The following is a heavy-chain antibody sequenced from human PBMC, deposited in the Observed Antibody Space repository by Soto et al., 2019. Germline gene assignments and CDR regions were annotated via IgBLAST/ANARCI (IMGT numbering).Heavy chain of an antibody. D-gene: IGHD6-19*01. CDR1: GGTIRSPDW. CDR2: IFQSGST. V-gene: IGHV4-4*02. Sequence: SETLSLTCGVSGGTIRSPDWWTWVRQPPGKGLERIGEIFQSGSTNYTPSLESRVTISVDKSKNQFSLTLTSVTAADTAVYFCARGRGRYSSGWSWFDPWGQGILVTVSS. CDR3: ARGRGRYSSGWSWFDP. J-gene: IGHJ5*02.